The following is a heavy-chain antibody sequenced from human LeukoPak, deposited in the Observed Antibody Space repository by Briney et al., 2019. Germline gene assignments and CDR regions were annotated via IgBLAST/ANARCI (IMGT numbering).Heavy chain of an antibody. CDR2: ISWNSGSI. D-gene: IGHD6-6*01. J-gene: IGHJ4*02. CDR1: GFTFDDYA. V-gene: IGHV3-9*01. Sequence: GRSLRLSCAASGFTFDDYAMHWVRQAPGKGLEWVSGISWNSGSIGYADSVKGRFTISGDNAKNSLYLQMNSLRAEDTALYYCAKDHSEYSSSPFDYWGQGTLVTVSS. CDR3: AKDHSEYSSSPFDY.